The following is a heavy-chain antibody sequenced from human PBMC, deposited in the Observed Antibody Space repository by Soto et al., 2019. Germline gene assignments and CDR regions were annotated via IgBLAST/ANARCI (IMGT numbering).Heavy chain of an antibody. J-gene: IGHJ4*02. CDR2: TRNKANSYTT. CDR1: GFTFSDHY. D-gene: IGHD5-18*01. CDR3: AREEDSYGRRTLDY. Sequence: EVQLVESGGGLVQPGGSLRLSCAASGFTFSDHYMDWVRQAPGKGLAWVGRTRNKANSYTTEYAASVKGRFTISRDDSMSSLYLQMNSLKTEDTAVYYCAREEDSYGRRTLDYWGQGTLVTVSS. V-gene: IGHV3-72*01.